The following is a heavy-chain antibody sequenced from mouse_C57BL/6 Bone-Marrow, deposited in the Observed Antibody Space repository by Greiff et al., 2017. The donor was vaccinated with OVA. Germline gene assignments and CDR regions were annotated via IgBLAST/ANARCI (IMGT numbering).Heavy chain of an antibody. CDR2: INSNNGGT. CDR1: GYTFTDYN. V-gene: IGHV1-18*01. D-gene: IGHD2-12*01. Sequence: EVQLKQSGPELAKPGASVKIPCKASGYTFTDYNMDWVKQSHGKSLEWIGDINSNNGGTIYNQKFKGKATLTVDKSSSTAYMELRSLTSEDTAVYYCARGGYYNYDGGAWFAYWGQGTRVTVSA. CDR3: ARGGYYNYDGGAWFAY. J-gene: IGHJ3*01.